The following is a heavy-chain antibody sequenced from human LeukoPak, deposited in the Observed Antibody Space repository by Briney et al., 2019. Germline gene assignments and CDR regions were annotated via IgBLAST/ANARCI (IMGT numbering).Heavy chain of an antibody. Sequence: PGGSLRLSCAASGFTFSSYSMNWVRQAPGKGLEWVSSIDSSSSFIYYGDSLKGRFTISRDNAKNSLFLQMNSLRAEDTAVYYCARDLMVRGTTSGYYYYGMDVWGQGTTVTVSS. CDR2: IDSSSSFI. V-gene: IGHV3-21*01. J-gene: IGHJ6*02. CDR1: GFTFSSYS. CDR3: ARDLMVRGTTSGYYYYGMDV. D-gene: IGHD3-10*01.